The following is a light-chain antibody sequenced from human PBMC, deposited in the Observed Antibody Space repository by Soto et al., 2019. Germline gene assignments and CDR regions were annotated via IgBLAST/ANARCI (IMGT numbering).Light chain of an antibody. CDR2: GAS. Sequence: EIVLTQSPGTLSLSPGKRATLSCRASQSVSNNYLAWYQQKPGQAPRLLIYGASNRATGIPDRFSGSGSVTDFTLTISRLEPEDFAVYYCQQYGSSGTFGQGTKVEIK. CDR1: QSVSNNY. CDR3: QQYGSSGT. J-gene: IGKJ1*01. V-gene: IGKV3-20*01.